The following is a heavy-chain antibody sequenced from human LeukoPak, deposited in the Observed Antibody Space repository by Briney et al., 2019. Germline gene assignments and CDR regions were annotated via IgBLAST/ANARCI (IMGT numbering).Heavy chain of an antibody. D-gene: IGHD3-16*01. CDR2: INHSGST. Sequence: PSETLSLTCAVYGGSFSGYYWSWIRQPPGKGLEWIGEINHSGSTNYNPSLKSRVTISVDTSKNQFSLKLGSVTAADTAVYYCARSRIGGVSIGVYYYYYMDVWGKGTTVTISS. CDR3: ARSRIGGVSIGVYYYYYMDV. CDR1: GGSFSGYY. V-gene: IGHV4-34*01. J-gene: IGHJ6*03.